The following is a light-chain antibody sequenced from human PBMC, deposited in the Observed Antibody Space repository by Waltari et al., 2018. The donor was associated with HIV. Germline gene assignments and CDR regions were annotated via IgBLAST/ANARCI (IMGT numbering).Light chain of an antibody. Sequence: QSALTQPASVSGSPGQSITISCTGTSSDVGGYNYVSWYLQHPGKAPKLMIYDVDERPSGVSIRFSGVKSGNTASLTISGLQAEDEADYYCNSYASSSTVVFGGGTKLTVL. CDR1: SSDVGGYNY. CDR3: NSYASSSTVV. CDR2: DVD. V-gene: IGLV2-14*01. J-gene: IGLJ2*01.